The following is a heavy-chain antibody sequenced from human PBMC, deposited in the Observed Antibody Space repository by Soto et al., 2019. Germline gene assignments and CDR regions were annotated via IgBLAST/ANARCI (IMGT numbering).Heavy chain of an antibody. J-gene: IGHJ5*02. CDR2: INPNSGGT. CDR1: GYTFTGYY. D-gene: IGHD6-6*01. CDR3: ARGHSSSDDKNWFDP. Sequence: QVQLVQSGAEVKKPGASVKVSCKASGYTFTGYYMHWVRQAPGQGLEWMGWINPNSGGTNYAQKFQGWVTMTRDTSISTAYMELSRVRSDDTAVYYCARGHSSSDDKNWFDPWGQGTLVTVSS. V-gene: IGHV1-2*04.